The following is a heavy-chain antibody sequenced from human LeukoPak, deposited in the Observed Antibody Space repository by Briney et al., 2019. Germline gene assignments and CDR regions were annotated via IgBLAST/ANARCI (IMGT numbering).Heavy chain of an antibody. J-gene: IGHJ4*02. D-gene: IGHD4-23*01. V-gene: IGHV4-61*05. CDR1: GGSISSGSYY. Sequence: PSQTLSLTCTVSGGSISSGSYYWSWIRQPPGKGLEWIGYIYYSGSTNYNPSLKSRVTISVDKSKNQFSLKLSSVTAADTAVYYCARRTVVGRYFDYWGQGTLVTVSS. CDR2: IYYSGST. CDR3: ARRTVVGRYFDY.